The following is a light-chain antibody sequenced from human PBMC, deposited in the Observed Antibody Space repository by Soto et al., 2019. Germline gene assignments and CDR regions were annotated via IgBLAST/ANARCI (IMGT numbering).Light chain of an antibody. Sequence: EIVMTQSPATLSVSPGERATLSCRASQSVSSNLAWYQQKPGQAPRLLIYGASTRATGIPARFSGSGSGTEFTLTISSLQSEDFAVYFCQQYNTWPFTFGSGTQVDIK. J-gene: IGKJ3*01. CDR1: QSVSSN. V-gene: IGKV3-15*01. CDR2: GAS. CDR3: QQYNTWPFT.